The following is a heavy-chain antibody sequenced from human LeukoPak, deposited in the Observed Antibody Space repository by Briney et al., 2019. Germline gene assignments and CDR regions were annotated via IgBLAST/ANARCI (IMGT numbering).Heavy chain of an antibody. V-gene: IGHV1-2*02. CDR3: ARGYRALRFLEWSLNY. CDR1: GYTFTCYY. Sequence: GASVKVSCKASGYTFTCYYMHWVRQAPGQGLEWMGWINPNSGGTNYAQKFQGRVTMTRDTSISTAYMELSRLRSDDTAVYYCARGYRALRFLEWSLNYWGQGTLVTVSS. J-gene: IGHJ4*02. CDR2: INPNSGGT. D-gene: IGHD3-3*01.